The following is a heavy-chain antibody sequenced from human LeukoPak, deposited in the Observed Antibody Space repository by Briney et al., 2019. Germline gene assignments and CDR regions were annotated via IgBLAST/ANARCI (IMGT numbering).Heavy chain of an antibody. Sequence: EASVKVSCKASGGTFSSYAISWVRQAPGQGLEWMGGIIPIFGTANYAQKFQGRVTITTDESTSTAYMAVSSLRSEDKAVYYSARSRIAVAPFDYWGQGTLVTVSS. CDR3: ARSRIAVAPFDY. V-gene: IGHV1-69*05. CDR1: GGTFSSYA. J-gene: IGHJ4*02. D-gene: IGHD6-19*01. CDR2: IIPIFGTA.